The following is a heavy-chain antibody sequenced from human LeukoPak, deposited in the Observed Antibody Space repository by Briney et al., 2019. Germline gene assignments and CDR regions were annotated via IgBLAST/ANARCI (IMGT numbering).Heavy chain of an antibody. CDR2: IYYSGST. CDR3: ARDPQGSSGWYIGDY. J-gene: IGHJ4*02. D-gene: IGHD6-19*01. V-gene: IGHV4-38-2*02. Sequence: SETLSLTCTVSGYSISSGYYWGWIRQPPGKGLEWIGSIYYSGSTYYNPSLKSRVTISVDTSKNQFSLKLSSVTAADTAVYYCARDPQGSSGWYIGDYWGQGTLVTVSS. CDR1: GYSISSGYY.